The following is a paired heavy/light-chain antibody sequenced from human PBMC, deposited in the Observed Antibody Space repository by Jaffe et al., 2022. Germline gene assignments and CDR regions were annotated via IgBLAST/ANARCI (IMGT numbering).Heavy chain of an antibody. CDR2: IRYDGRVK. CDR3: ANGEDEYGVRAFDI. V-gene: IGHV3-30*02. CDR1: EFTFSHYG. J-gene: IGHJ3*02. Sequence: QARLVESGGGVVQPGGSLRLSCAASEFTFSHYGMHWVRQAPGKGLEWVTFIRYDGRVKYYVDSVKGRFTISRDNSKNTVYLQMKSLKTEDTAVYYCANGEDEYGVRAFDIWGQGTLVTVSS. D-gene: IGHD4-17*01.
Light chain of an antibody. V-gene: IGLV1-51*02. Sequence: QSVLTQPPSVSAAPGQKVTISCSGSTSNIGNNYLSWYQQLPGTAPKLLIYHNNKRPSGIPDRFSGSKSGTSATLGITGLQTGDEADYYCGTWDNSLNGWVFGGGTKLTVL. J-gene: IGLJ3*02. CDR3: GTWDNSLNGWV. CDR1: TSNIGNNY. CDR2: HNN.